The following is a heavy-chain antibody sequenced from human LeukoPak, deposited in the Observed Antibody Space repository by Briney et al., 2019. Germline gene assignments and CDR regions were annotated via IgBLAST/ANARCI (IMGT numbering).Heavy chain of an antibody. CDR3: TRRSTDDSSGYYST. V-gene: IGHV3-73*01. J-gene: IGHJ5*02. D-gene: IGHD3-22*01. CDR2: IRSKANTYAT. Sequence: GGSPRLSCAASGFTLSGSAMHWVRQASGKGLEWVGRIRSKANTYATAYAASVRDRFTISRDESKNTAYLQMNSLKTEDTAVYYCTRRSTDDSSGYYSTWGQGTLVTVSS. CDR1: GFTLSGSA.